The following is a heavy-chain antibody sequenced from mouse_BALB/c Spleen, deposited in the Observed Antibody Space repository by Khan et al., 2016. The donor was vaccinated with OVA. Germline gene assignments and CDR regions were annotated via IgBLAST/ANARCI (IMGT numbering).Heavy chain of an antibody. CDR1: GYTFTSYW. Sequence: VQLVESGAELAKPGASVKMSCKASGYTFTSYWMHWVKQRPGQGLEWIGYINPSTDYTEYNQKLKDKATLTADKSSSTAYMQLTSLTSEDSAVYYCTNHGSSSAWFTYWGQGTLVTVSA. V-gene: IGHV1-7*01. CDR3: TNHGSSSAWFTY. CDR2: INPSTDYT. J-gene: IGHJ3*01. D-gene: IGHD1-1*01.